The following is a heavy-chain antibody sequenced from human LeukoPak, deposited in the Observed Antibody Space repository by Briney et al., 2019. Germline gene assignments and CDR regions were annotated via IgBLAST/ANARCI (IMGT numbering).Heavy chain of an antibody. D-gene: IGHD3-16*02. J-gene: IGHJ4*02. CDR1: GGSISGYY. CDR3: ARAHLYDYIWGSYRRAPYFDY. V-gene: IGHV4-34*01. Sequence: SETLSLTCTVSGGSISGYYWSWIRQPPGKGLEWIGEINHSGSTNYNPSLKSRVTISVDTSKNQFSLKLSSVTAADTAVYYCARAHLYDYIWGSYRRAPYFDYWGQGTLVTVSS. CDR2: INHSGST.